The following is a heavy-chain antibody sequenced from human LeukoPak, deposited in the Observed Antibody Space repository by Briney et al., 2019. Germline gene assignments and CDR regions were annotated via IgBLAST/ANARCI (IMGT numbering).Heavy chain of an antibody. J-gene: IGHJ1*01. D-gene: IGHD6-13*01. Sequence: SETLSLTCTVSGGSISSYYRSWIRQPPGKGLEWIGYIYYSGSTNYNPSLKSRVTISVDTSKNQFSLKLSSVTAADTAVYYCARARAAAGPDAFQHWGQGTLVTVSS. V-gene: IGHV4-59*01. CDR1: GGSISSYY. CDR3: ARARAAAGPDAFQH. CDR2: IYYSGST.